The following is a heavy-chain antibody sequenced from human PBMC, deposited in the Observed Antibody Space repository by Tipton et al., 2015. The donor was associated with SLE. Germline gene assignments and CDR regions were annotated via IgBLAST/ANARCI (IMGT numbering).Heavy chain of an antibody. CDR3: AREKDYDFWSGHGY. CDR1: GFTFTTYG. J-gene: IGHJ4*02. D-gene: IGHD3-3*01. CDR2: ISVGGGT. Sequence: SLRLSCAASGFTFTTYGMNWVRQAPGKGLEWVSSISVGGGTYYADSVKGRFTISRDNSKNTLYLQMNSLRAEDTAVYYCAREKDYDFWSGHGYWGQGTLLTVSS. V-gene: IGHV3-23*01.